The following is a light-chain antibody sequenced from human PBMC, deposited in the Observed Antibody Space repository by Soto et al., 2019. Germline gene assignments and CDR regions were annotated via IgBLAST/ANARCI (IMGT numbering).Light chain of an antibody. V-gene: IGLV2-14*01. CDR3: NSYTTSSTYV. CDR1: SSDIGSYNR. CDR2: EVS. Sequence: QPVLTQPASVSGSPGQSITISCTGTSSDIGSYNRVSWYQQPPGTAPKLIIYEVSNRPSGVSNRFSGSKSGNTASLTISGLQAEDEADYFCNSYTTSSTYVFGTGTKLTVL. J-gene: IGLJ1*01.